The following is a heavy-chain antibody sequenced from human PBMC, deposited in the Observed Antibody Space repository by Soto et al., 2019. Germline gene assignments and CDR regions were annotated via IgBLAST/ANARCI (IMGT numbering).Heavy chain of an antibody. CDR2: IHSSGTN. D-gene: IGHD1-7*01. CDR1: SGSINSFY. CDR3: SRDRIIGTYCSDY. V-gene: IGHV4-4*07. Sequence: PSETLSLTCTVPSGSINSFYLAWMRQPAGKGLEWIGRIHSSGTNNYNPSLSSRVTMSVDLYKNQFSLGLTSVTAADTAVYYCSRDRIIGTYCSDYWGQGILVTVSS. J-gene: IGHJ4*02.